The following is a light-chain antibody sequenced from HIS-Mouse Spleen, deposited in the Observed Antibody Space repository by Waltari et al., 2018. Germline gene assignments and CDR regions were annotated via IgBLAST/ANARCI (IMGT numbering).Light chain of an antibody. CDR1: ITNVGSYNL. Sequence: QSALTHPASVSVSPAQSITISRTGTITNVGSYNLFSWYQQTPGKAPKLIIYEGSKRPSGVSNRFSGSKSGNTASLTISGLQAEDEADYYCCSYAGSSTWVFGGGTKLTVL. CDR3: CSYAGSSTWV. CDR2: EGS. V-gene: IGLV2-23*01. J-gene: IGLJ3*02.